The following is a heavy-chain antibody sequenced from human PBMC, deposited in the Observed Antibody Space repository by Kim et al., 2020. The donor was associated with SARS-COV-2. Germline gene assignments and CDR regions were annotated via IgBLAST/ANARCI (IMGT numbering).Heavy chain of an antibody. D-gene: IGHD2-15*01. Sequence: GGSLRLSCAASGFTFSSYSMNWVRQAPGKGLEWVSSISSSSSYIYYADSVKGRFTISRDNAKNSLYLQMNSLRAEDTAVYYCARVGMVVAATGYYYYYYGMDVWGQGTTVTVSS. CDR2: ISSSSSYI. CDR1: GFTFSSYS. V-gene: IGHV3-21*01. J-gene: IGHJ6*02. CDR3: ARVGMVVAATGYYYYYYGMDV.